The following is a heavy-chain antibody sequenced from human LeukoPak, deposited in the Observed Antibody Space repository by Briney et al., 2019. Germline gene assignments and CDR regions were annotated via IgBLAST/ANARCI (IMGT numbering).Heavy chain of an antibody. CDR3: ATAPFFYGRGFDP. V-gene: IGHV1-46*01. D-gene: IGHD4-17*01. CDR2: INPSGGST. CDR1: GYTFTSYY. J-gene: IGHJ5*02. Sequence: ASVKVSCKASGYTFTSYYMHWVRQAPGQGLEWMGIINPSGGSTSYAQKFQGRVTMTRDTSTSTAYMELSSLRSEDTAVYYCATAPFFYGRGFDPWGQGTLVTVSS.